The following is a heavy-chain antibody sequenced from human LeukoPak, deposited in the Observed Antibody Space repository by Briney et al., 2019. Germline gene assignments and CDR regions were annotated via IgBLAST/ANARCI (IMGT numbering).Heavy chain of an antibody. CDR3: ARVYYSNSYDYWYFDL. Sequence: SETLSLTCTVSGDSISSNRYYWDWIRQPPGKGLEWIGTIYSGGSTYYNSSLKSRVTISVDTSKNQFSLKLGSVTAADTAVYYCARVYYSNSYDYWYFDLWGRGTLVTVSS. V-gene: IGHV4-39*07. CDR2: IYSGGST. J-gene: IGHJ2*01. CDR1: GDSISSNRYY. D-gene: IGHD6-13*01.